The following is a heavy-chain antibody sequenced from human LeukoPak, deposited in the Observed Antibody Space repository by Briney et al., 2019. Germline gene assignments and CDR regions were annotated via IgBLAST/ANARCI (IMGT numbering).Heavy chain of an antibody. V-gene: IGHV4-4*07. CDR2: LYASGST. J-gene: IGHJ4*02. CDR3: ARDGAATFSDY. Sequence: SETLSLTCTVPGGSISNYYWSWTRQPAGKGLEYIGRLYASGSTDYSPSLRSQLTMSLDTSKNQFSLKLTSVTAADTAIYYCARDGAATFSDYWGQGALVTVSS. CDR1: GGSISNYY. D-gene: IGHD1-26*01.